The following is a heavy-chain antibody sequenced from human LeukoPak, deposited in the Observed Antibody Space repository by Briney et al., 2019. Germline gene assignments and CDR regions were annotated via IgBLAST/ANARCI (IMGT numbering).Heavy chain of an antibody. D-gene: IGHD2-2*01. CDR2: IIPIFGTA. J-gene: IGHJ5*02. Sequence: ASVRVSCKASGGTFSSYAIGWVRQAPGQGLEWMGGIIPIFGTANYAQKFQGRVTITTDESTSTAYMELSSLRSEDTAVYYCARGVVPAAMGWFDPWGQGTLVTVSP. CDR1: GGTFSSYA. V-gene: IGHV1-69*05. CDR3: ARGVVPAAMGWFDP.